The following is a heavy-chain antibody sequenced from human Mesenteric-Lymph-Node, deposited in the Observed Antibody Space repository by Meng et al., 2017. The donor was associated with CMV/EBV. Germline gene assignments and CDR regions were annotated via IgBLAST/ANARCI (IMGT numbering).Heavy chain of an antibody. J-gene: IGHJ6*02. V-gene: IGHV3-33*01. CDR1: GFTFSDYG. D-gene: IGHD2-2*01. CDR3: ARVDCSDTSCVPYYYYGMDV. CDR2: IWYDGSNE. Sequence: GESLKISCAASGFTFSDYGMHWVRQAPGKGLEWVAVIWYDGSNENYADSVKGRFTISRDNSKNTLYPQMNSLRAEDTAVYYCARVDCSDTSCVPYYYYGMDVWGQGTTVTVSS.